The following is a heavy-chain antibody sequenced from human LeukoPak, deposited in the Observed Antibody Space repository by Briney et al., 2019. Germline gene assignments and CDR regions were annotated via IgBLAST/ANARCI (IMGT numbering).Heavy chain of an antibody. D-gene: IGHD3-16*02. CDR3: AMKRAMITFGGVIE. J-gene: IGHJ4*02. CDR1: GFTFSSCA. CDR2: ISGSGGST. Sequence: GGSLRLSCAASGFTFSSCAMSWVRQAPGKGLEWVSAISGSGGSTYYADSVKGRFTISRDNSKNTLYLQMNSLRAEDTAVYYCAMKRAMITFGGVIEWGQGTLVTVSS. V-gene: IGHV3-23*01.